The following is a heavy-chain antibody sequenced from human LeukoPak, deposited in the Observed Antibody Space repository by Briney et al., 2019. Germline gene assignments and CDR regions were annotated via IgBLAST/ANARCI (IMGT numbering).Heavy chain of an antibody. CDR3: ARDRVPPGGSGSYFDY. CDR2: ISAYNGNT. Sequence: ASVKVSRKASGYTFTSYGISWVRQAPGQGLEWMGWISAYNGNTNYAQKLQGRVTMTTDTSTSTAYMELRSLRSEDTAVYYCARDRVPPGGSGSYFDYWGQGTLVTVSS. D-gene: IGHD3-10*01. CDR1: GYTFTSYG. V-gene: IGHV1-18*01. J-gene: IGHJ4*02.